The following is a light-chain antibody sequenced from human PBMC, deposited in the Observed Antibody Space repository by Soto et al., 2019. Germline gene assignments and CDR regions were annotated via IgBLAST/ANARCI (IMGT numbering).Light chain of an antibody. V-gene: IGKV3D-15*01. CDR2: GVS. CDR3: QQYNNWPQT. CDR1: QSVGIR. J-gene: IGKJ2*01. Sequence: ETIMTQSPAPLSVSPGERVTLSCRASQSVGIRLAWYQQKPGQAPRLLIYGVSTGATGIPARFSGSGSGTEFALTISSLQSEDFGVYYCQQYNNWPQTFGQGTKLEI.